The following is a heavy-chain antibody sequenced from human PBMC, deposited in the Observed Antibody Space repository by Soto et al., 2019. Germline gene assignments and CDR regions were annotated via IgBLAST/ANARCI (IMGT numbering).Heavy chain of an antibody. Sequence: QVQLVQSGPEVKKPGASVKVSCKTSGYTFTSYGISWVRQAPGQGLEWMGWITTDKGKTTYAQKFQGRATMTTDTSPSTAYMEMRSLRPDDTAVYYCATRSPAFDYWGQGTLVTVSS. CDR2: ITTDKGKT. J-gene: IGHJ4*02. CDR1: GYTFTSYG. V-gene: IGHV1-18*01. CDR3: ATRSPAFDY.